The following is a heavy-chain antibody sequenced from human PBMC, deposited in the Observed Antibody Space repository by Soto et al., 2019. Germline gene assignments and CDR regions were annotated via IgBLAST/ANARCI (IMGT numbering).Heavy chain of an antibody. CDR2: IIPIFGTA. D-gene: IGHD6-13*01. CDR1: GGTFSSYA. CDR3: ASSQPVPSNEHYYYYYGMDV. Sequence: SVKVSCKASGGTFSSYAISWVRQAPGQGLEWMGGIIPIFGTANYAQKFQGRVTITADKSTSTAYMELSSLRSEDTAVYYCASSQPVPSNEHYYYYYGMDVWGQGTTVTVSS. J-gene: IGHJ6*02. V-gene: IGHV1-69*06.